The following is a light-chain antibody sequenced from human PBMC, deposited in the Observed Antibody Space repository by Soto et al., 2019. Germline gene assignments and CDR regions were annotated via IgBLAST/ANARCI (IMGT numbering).Light chain of an antibody. J-gene: IGLJ2*01. CDR1: NSNIGADYG. V-gene: IGLV1-40*01. CDR2: DNT. CDR3: QSFDSSFIGLV. Sequence: QSVLTQPPSVTGAPGQRVTISCTGSNSNIGADYGVHWYQQFPETVPKLLIYDNTNRPSGVPDRFSGSKSGTSASLAITGLQAEDEADYYCQSFDSSFIGLVFGGGTKLTVL.